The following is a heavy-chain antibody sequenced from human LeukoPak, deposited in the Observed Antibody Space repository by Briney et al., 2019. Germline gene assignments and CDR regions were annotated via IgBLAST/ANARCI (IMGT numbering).Heavy chain of an antibody. Sequence: PEGSLRLSCAASGFTFSSYWMSWVRQAPGKGLEWVANIKQDGSEKYYVDSVKGRFTISRDNAKNSLYLQMNSLRAEDTAVYYCARTGRYSSSWYPDYWGQGTLVTVSS. J-gene: IGHJ4*02. CDR1: GFTFSSYW. CDR2: IKQDGSEK. D-gene: IGHD6-13*01. CDR3: ARTGRYSSSWYPDY. V-gene: IGHV3-7*01.